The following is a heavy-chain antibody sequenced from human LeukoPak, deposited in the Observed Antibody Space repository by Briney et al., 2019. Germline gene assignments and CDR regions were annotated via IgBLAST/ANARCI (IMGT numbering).Heavy chain of an antibody. V-gene: IGHV4-59*01. CDR1: GGSISSYY. J-gene: IGHJ3*02. D-gene: IGHD3-22*01. CDR3: ARVYYYDSSGYYYYYAFDI. Sequence: TSETLSLTCTVSGGSISSYYWSWIRQPPGKGLEWIGYIYYSGSTNYNPSLKSRVTISVDTSKKQFSLRLSSVTPADTAVYYCARVYYYDSSGYYYYYAFDIWGQGTMVTVSS. CDR2: IYYSGST.